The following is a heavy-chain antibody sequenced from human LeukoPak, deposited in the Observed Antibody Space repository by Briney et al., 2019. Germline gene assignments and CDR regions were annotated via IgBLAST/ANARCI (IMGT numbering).Heavy chain of an antibody. J-gene: IGHJ6*04. CDR3: AKRIWPDYYYGMDV. CDR2: ISGSGGNT. V-gene: IGHV3-23*01. Sequence: GGSLRLSCAGSGFTCSSYGMRWVRQAPGKGLEGGSAISGSGGNTDYADSGKGRFTIDRDKTKNTLYLQMNSLRAEDTAVYYCAKRIWPDYYYGMDVWGKGTTVTVSS. CDR1: GFTCSSYG.